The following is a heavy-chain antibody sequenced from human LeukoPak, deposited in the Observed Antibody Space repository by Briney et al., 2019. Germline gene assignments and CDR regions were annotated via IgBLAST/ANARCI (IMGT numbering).Heavy chain of an antibody. CDR3: ARSLGPNEHYYYYYMDV. V-gene: IGHV1-8*02. Sequence: ASVKVSCRASGYTFSDYYINWMRQATGQGLEWMGWMNPNSGNTGYAQKFQGRVTMTRNTSISTAYMELSSLRSEDTAVYYCARSLGPNEHYYYYYMDVWGKGTTVTVSS. D-gene: IGHD3-16*01. CDR1: GYTFSDYY. J-gene: IGHJ6*03. CDR2: MNPNSGNT.